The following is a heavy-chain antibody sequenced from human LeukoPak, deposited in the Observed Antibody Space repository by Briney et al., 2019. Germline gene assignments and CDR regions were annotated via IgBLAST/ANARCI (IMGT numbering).Heavy chain of an antibody. CDR3: AKDPFVFESGSYLIDY. J-gene: IGHJ4*02. D-gene: IGHD1-26*01. CDR2: ISTSGGST. V-gene: IGHV3-23*01. CDR1: GFTFSSYA. Sequence: GGSLRLSCAASGFTFSSYAMSWVRQAPGKGLEWVSGISTSGGSTYYTDSAKGRFTISRDNSKKTLYLQMNSLRAEDTAVYYCAKDPFVFESGSYLIDYWGQGTLVTVSS.